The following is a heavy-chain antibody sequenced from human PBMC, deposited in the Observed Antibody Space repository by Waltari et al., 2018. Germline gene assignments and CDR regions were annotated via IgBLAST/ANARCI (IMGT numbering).Heavy chain of an antibody. J-gene: IGHJ4*02. Sequence: QVQLQQWGAGLLKPSATLSLTCAVYGGSFSGYYWSWIRQPPGKGLEWIGEINHSGSTNYNPSLKSRVTISVDTSKNQFSLKLSSVTAADTAVYYCARGGQQWLARADYWGQGTLVTVSS. CDR1: GGSFSGYY. V-gene: IGHV4-34*01. CDR3: ARGGQQWLARADY. D-gene: IGHD6-19*01. CDR2: INHSGST.